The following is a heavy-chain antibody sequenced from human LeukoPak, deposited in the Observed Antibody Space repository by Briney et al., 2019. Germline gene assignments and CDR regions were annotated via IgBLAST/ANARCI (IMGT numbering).Heavy chain of an antibody. J-gene: IGHJ4*02. CDR1: GFTFSSYA. Sequence: PGGSLRLSCAASGFTFSSYAMSWVRQAPGKGLEWVSAISGSGGSTYYADSVKGRFTISRDNSKNTLFLQMNSLRAEDTAVYYCARGRDSSGWYEDYWGQGTLVTVSS. CDR2: ISGSGGST. D-gene: IGHD6-19*01. CDR3: ARGRDSSGWYEDY. V-gene: IGHV3-23*01.